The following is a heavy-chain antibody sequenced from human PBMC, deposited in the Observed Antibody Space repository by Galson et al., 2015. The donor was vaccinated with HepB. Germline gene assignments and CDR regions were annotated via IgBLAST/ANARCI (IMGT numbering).Heavy chain of an antibody. D-gene: IGHD3-22*01. CDR3: AREGRARHYDSSGYRPQSFDY. J-gene: IGHJ4*02. CDR1: GGTFSSYA. CDR2: IIPIFGTA. V-gene: IGHV1-69*13. Sequence: SVKVSCRASGGTFSSYAISWVRQAPGQGLEWMGGIIPIFGTANYAQKFQGRVTITADESTSTAYMELSSLRSEDTAVYYCAREGRARHYDSSGYRPQSFDYWGQGTLVTVSS.